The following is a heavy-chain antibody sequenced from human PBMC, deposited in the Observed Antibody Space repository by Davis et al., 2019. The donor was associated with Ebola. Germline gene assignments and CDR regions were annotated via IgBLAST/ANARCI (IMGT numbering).Heavy chain of an antibody. CDR3: ARDQKTTVPKPYYYYYGMDV. CDR2: INAGNGNT. V-gene: IGHV1-3*01. J-gene: IGHJ6*02. CDR1: GYTFTSYA. Sequence: AASVKVSCKASGYTFTSYAMHWVRQAPGQRLEWMGWINAGNGNTKYSQKLQGRVTMTTDTSTSTAYMELRSLRSDDTAVYYCARDQKTTVPKPYYYYYGMDVWGQGTTVTVSS. D-gene: IGHD4-11*01.